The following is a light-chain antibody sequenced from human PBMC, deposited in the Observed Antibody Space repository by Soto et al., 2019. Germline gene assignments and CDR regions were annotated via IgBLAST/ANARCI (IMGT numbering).Light chain of an antibody. V-gene: IGLV1-40*01. CDR2: NDN. J-gene: IGLJ2*01. CDR1: SSNIGAGYD. Sequence: QSVLTQPPSVTGAPGQRVTISCTGSSSNIGAGYDVHWYQQLPGTAPKLLIYNDNNRPSGVPDRFSGSKSGTSASLAITGLQTEDDADYYCQSYDTSLSASVFGGGTKLTVL. CDR3: QSYDTSLSASV.